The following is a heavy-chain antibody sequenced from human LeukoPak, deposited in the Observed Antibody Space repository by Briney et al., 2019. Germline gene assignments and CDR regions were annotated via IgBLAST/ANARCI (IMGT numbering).Heavy chain of an antibody. D-gene: IGHD1-1*01. Sequence: PGRSLRLSCAASGFTFSSHWMIWVRQAPGKGLEWVANIKQDGSERFYVDSVKGRFTISRDNAKNSLFLQMNSLRAEDTAVYYCAAYNLPPDGMGVWGQGTSVTVSS. CDR1: GFTFSSHW. V-gene: IGHV3-7*01. CDR2: IKQDGSER. CDR3: AAYNLPPDGMGV. J-gene: IGHJ6*02.